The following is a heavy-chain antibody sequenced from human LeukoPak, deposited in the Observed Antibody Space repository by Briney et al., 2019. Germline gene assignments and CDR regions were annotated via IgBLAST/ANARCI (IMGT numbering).Heavy chain of an antibody. CDR1: GFTFSSYE. CDR3: AREILAPGKTHDY. CDR2: ISSSGSTI. V-gene: IGHV3-48*03. Sequence: PGGSLRLSCAASGFTFSSYEMNWVRQAPGKGLEWVSCISSSGSTIYYADSVKGRFTISRDNAKNTLFLQINSLRAEDTAVYYCAREILAPGKTHDYWGQGTLVTVSS. J-gene: IGHJ4*02.